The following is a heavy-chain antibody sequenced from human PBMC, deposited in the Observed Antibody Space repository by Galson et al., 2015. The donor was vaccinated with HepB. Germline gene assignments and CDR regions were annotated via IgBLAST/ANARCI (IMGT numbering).Heavy chain of an antibody. D-gene: IGHD1-26*01. J-gene: IGHJ4*02. CDR1: GFSFSSYD. CDR3: ARYSQYSGSYRPFFDY. V-gene: IGHV3-30*03. CDR2: VSYDGINK. Sequence: SLRLSCAGSGFSFSSYDMHWVRQAPGKGLGWVAVVSYDGINKYYADSVKGRFTISSDNSKNTLYLQMGSLRAEDTAVYYCARYSQYSGSYRPFFDYWGQGTLVTVSS.